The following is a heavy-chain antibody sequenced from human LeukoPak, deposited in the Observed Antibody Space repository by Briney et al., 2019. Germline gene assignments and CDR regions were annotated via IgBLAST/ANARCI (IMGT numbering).Heavy chain of an antibody. CDR2: KSYDGSNK. CDR1: GFTFSSYG. V-gene: IGHV3-30*18. D-gene: IGHD1-26*01. CDR3: AKDLSYYSTAWFDY. Sequence: GGSLRLSCAASGFTFSSYGMHWVRQAPGKGLEWVAVKSYDGSNKYYADSVKGRFTISRDNSKNTLYLQMNSLRAEDTAVYYCAKDLSYYSTAWFDYWGQGTLVTVSS. J-gene: IGHJ4*02.